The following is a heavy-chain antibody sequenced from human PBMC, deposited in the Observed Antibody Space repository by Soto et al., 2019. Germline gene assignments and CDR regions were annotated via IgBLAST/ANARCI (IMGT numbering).Heavy chain of an antibody. CDR1: GGSFSNYA. CDR2: IVPFVGIT. Sequence: QVQLVQSGAEVKKPGSSVKVSCKASGGSFSNYALNWVRQAPGQGLEWMGRIVPFVGITKYAQKFQGRVTITADNSTSTAYMELSSLRSEDTAVYYCEREMGATNDYGGQGALVTVSS. J-gene: IGHJ4*02. V-gene: IGHV1-69*04. CDR3: EREMGATNDY. D-gene: IGHD1-26*01.